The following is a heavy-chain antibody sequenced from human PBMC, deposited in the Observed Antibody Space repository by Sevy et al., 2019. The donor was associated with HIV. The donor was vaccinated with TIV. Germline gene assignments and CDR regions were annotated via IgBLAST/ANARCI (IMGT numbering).Heavy chain of an antibody. Sequence: GGSLRLSCAASGFTFSSYAMHWVRQAPGKGLEWVAVMSYDGSNKYYADSVKGRFTISRDNSKNTLYLQMNSLRAEDTAVYYCARKENYYDSSGLIDYWGQGTLVTVSS. CDR1: GFTFSSYA. D-gene: IGHD3-22*01. CDR2: MSYDGSNK. J-gene: IGHJ4*02. V-gene: IGHV3-30-3*01. CDR3: ARKENYYDSSGLIDY.